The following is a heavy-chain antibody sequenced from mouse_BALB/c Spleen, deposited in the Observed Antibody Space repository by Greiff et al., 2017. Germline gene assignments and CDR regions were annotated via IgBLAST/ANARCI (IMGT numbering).Heavy chain of an antibody. J-gene: IGHJ2*01. D-gene: IGHD2-14*01. CDR3: ARKVRRYYAMDY. CDR1: GFNIKDTY. V-gene: IGHV14-3*02. Sequence: VQLQQSGAELVKPGASVKLSCTASGFNIKDTYMHWVKQRPEQGLEWIGRIDPANGNTKYDPKFQGKATITADTSSNTAYLQLSSLTSEDTAVYYCARKVRRYYAMDYWGQGTTLTVSS. CDR2: IDPANGNT.